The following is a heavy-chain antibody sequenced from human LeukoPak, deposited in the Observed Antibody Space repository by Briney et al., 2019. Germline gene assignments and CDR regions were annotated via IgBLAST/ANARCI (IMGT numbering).Heavy chain of an antibody. Sequence: PSETLSLTCAVSGGSISSGGYSWSWIRQPPGKGLEWIGYIYYSGSTNYNPSLKSRVTISVDTSKNQFSLKLSSVTAADTAVYYCARRHDDFWSGTNAFDIWGQGTMVTVSS. CDR1: GGSISSGGYS. V-gene: IGHV4-61*08. D-gene: IGHD3-3*01. CDR3: ARRHDDFWSGTNAFDI. J-gene: IGHJ3*02. CDR2: IYYSGST.